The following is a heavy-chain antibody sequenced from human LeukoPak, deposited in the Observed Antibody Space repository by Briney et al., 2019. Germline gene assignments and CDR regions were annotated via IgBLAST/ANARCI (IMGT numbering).Heavy chain of an antibody. Sequence: GGSLRLSCAASGFTLDDYNMHWVRHAPGKGLEWVSLITWKGDSTYYADSVEGRFTISRDNSKNSLYLQMNSLRPEDTALYYCAKDKWLRGYYYYYMDVWGKGTTVTVSS. J-gene: IGHJ6*03. V-gene: IGHV3-43*01. CDR1: GFTLDDYN. CDR3: AKDKWLRGYYYYYMDV. CDR2: ITWKGDST. D-gene: IGHD5-12*01.